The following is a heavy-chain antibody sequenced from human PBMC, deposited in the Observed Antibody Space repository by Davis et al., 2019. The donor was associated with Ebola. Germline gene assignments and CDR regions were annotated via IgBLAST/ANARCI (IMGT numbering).Heavy chain of an antibody. CDR3: ARSPGIAAARFDP. V-gene: IGHV3-21*01. CDR1: GFTFSSYS. Sequence: GESLKIPCAASGFTFSSYSMNWVRQAPGKGLEWVSSISSSSSYIYYADSVKGRFTISRDNAKNSLYLQMNSLRAEDTAVYYCARSPGIAAARFDPWGQGTLVTVSS. CDR2: ISSSSSYI. D-gene: IGHD6-13*01. J-gene: IGHJ5*02.